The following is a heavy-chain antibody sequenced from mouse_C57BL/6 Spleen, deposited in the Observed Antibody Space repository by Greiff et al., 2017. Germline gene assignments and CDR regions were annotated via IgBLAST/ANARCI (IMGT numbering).Heavy chain of an antibody. V-gene: IGHV1-50*01. Sequence: QVQLKQPGAELVKPGASVKLSCKASGYTFTSYWMQWVKQRPGQGLEWIGEIDPSDSYTNYNQKFKGKATLTVDTSSSTAYMQLSSLTSEDSAVYYCARRGTMVRYYAMDYWGQGTSVTVSS. CDR3: ARRGTMVRYYAMDY. J-gene: IGHJ4*01. CDR1: GYTFTSYW. CDR2: IDPSDSYT. D-gene: IGHD2-2*01.